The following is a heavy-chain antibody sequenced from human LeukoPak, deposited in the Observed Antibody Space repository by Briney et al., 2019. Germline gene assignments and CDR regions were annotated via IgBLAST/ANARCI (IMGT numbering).Heavy chain of an antibody. V-gene: IGHV3-23*01. CDR3: AKAGYGGYLGGYLDY. Sequence: QAGGSLRLSCAASGFTFSSYAMSWVRQAPGKGLEWVSGISGSTYYAESVKGRFTISRDTSKNTLFLQMNSLRAEDTAVYFCAKAGYGGYLGGYLDYWGQGTLVTVSS. CDR1: GFTFSSYA. CDR2: ISGST. J-gene: IGHJ4*02. D-gene: IGHD5-12*01.